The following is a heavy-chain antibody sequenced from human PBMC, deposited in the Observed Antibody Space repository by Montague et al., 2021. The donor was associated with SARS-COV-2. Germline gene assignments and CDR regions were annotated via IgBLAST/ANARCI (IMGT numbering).Heavy chain of an antibody. CDR1: GGSVSIYL. V-gene: IGHV4-34*01. D-gene: IGHD2-2*01. CDR2: DTHCCTT. J-gene: IGHJ3*02. Sequence: SETLSLTCAVSGGSVSIYLWRWSCQPPAEGQDSDGADTHCCTTINNPSVKSGVTITEDTYKNQFYLRLNPVTATATAVYHCSRGRRPVVVPGAGPAGRAFDIWGQGTMVTVSS. CDR3: SRGRRPVVVPGAGPAGRAFDI.